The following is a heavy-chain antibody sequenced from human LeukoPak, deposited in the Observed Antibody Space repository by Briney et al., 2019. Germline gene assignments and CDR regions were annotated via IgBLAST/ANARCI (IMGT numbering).Heavy chain of an antibody. CDR2: IDNSGST. Sequence: SETLSLTCSVSRGHTDRVYWNWIRQPPGKGLEWIGYIDNSGSTKYNPSLHSRITMSRDTSKKQFSLKLASVTAADTAMYYCASGAGWLIDYWGQGTLVSVSS. D-gene: IGHD6-19*01. V-gene: IGHV4-4*08. CDR3: ASGAGWLIDY. CDR1: RGHTDRVY. J-gene: IGHJ4*02.